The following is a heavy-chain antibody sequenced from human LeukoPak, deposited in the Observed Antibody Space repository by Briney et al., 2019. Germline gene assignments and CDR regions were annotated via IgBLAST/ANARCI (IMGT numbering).Heavy chain of an antibody. CDR2: ISGSGGST. Sequence: PGGSLRLSCAASGFTFSSYAMSWVRQAPGKGLEWVSAISGSGGSTYYADSVKGRFTISRDNSKNTLYLQMNSLRAEDTAVYYCAKDSLDYYDSSGILSCTDYWGQGTLVTVSS. CDR3: AKDSLDYYDSSGILSCTDY. D-gene: IGHD3-22*01. V-gene: IGHV3-23*01. CDR1: GFTFSSYA. J-gene: IGHJ4*02.